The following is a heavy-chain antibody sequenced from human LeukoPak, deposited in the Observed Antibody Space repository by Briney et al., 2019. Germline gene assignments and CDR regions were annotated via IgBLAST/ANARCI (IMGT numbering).Heavy chain of an antibody. CDR1: GFTFSGFW. Sequence: GGSLRLSCAASGFTFSGFWMHWVRQAPGEGLVWVSCISFDGSDATYADSVKGRFTISRDNSKNTLYLQMNSLRAEDTAVYYCAKAAVVGYSSGWYEDYWGQGTLVTVSS. CDR3: AKAAVVGYSSGWYEDY. CDR2: ISFDGSDA. V-gene: IGHV3-74*01. J-gene: IGHJ4*02. D-gene: IGHD6-19*01.